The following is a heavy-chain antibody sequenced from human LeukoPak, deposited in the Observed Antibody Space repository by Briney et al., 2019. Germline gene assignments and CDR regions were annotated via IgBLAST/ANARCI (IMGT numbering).Heavy chain of an antibody. CDR2: INAGNGNT. Sequence: ASVKVSCKASGYTFTSYAMHWVRQAPGQRLEWMGWINAGNGNTKYSQEFQGRVTITRDTSASTAYMELSSLRSEDMAVYYCAREVKSLLDTGDRAGYYYYMDVWGKGTTVTVSS. CDR1: GYTFTSYA. D-gene: IGHD7-27*01. J-gene: IGHJ6*03. V-gene: IGHV1-3*03. CDR3: AREVKSLLDTGDRAGYYYYMDV.